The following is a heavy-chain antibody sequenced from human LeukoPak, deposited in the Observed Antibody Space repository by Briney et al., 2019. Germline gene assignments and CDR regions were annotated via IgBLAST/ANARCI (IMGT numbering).Heavy chain of an antibody. CDR2: ISSSSSYI. CDR3: ARTYYDFWSGYYGIGVDAFDI. V-gene: IGHV3-21*01. CDR1: GFTFSSYS. D-gene: IGHD3-3*01. J-gene: IGHJ3*02. Sequence: GGSLRLSCAASGFTFSSYSMNWVRKAPGKGLEWVSSISSSSSYIYYADSVKGRFTISRDNAKNSLYLQMNSLRAEDTAVYYCARTYYDFWSGYYGIGVDAFDIWGQGTMVTVSS.